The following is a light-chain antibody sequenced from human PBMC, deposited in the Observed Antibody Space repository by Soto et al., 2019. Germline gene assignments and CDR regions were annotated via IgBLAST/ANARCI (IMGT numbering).Light chain of an antibody. J-gene: IGKJ4*01. CDR1: QDISNY. CDR3: QQYDNFPLT. CDR2: GAS. Sequence: DIQMTQSPSSLSASVGDRVTITCQASQDISNYLNWYQQKPGKAPKFLIYGASNLETGVPSRFSGSGSGTDFAFTISSLQPEDIATYYCQQYDNFPLTFGGGTKVEIK. V-gene: IGKV1-33*01.